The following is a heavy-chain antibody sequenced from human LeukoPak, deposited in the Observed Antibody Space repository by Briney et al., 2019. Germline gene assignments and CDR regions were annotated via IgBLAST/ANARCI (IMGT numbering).Heavy chain of an antibody. D-gene: IGHD2-8*01. V-gene: IGHV1-2*02. J-gene: IGHJ6*03. CDR1: GYTFNAYY. Sequence: ASVKVSCKASGYTFNAYYMHWVRQAPGQGLEWMGRINPNGGDTNYAQKFGRRVTMTTDTTISTASMELSNLRSDDTAVYFCARSAGQCSNGVCYTEYYMDVWGKGTTVAVSS. CDR3: ARSAGQCSNGVCYTEYYMDV. CDR2: INPNGGDT.